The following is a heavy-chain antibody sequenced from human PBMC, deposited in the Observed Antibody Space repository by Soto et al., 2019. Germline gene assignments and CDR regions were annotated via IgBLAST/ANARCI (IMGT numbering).Heavy chain of an antibody. CDR2: IYYSGSI. V-gene: IGHV4-31*03. Sequence: KSSETLSLTCTVSGGSISSGGYYWSWIRQHPGKGLEWIGYIYYSGSIYYNPSLKSRVTISVDTSKNQFSLKLSSVTAADTAVYYCASSTRIQDYYDSSAISRRAAFDIWGQGTMVTVSS. J-gene: IGHJ3*02. CDR1: GGSISSGGYY. D-gene: IGHD3-22*01. CDR3: ASSTRIQDYYDSSAISRRAAFDI.